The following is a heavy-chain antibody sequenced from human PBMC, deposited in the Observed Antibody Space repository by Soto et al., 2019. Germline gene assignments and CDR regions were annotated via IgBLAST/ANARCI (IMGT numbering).Heavy chain of an antibody. CDR2: VYHTGRT. CDR3: ARDFAYFDS. J-gene: IGHJ4*02. CDR1: GGSLKSGSYS. V-gene: IGHV4-61*01. D-gene: IGHD3-3*01. Sequence: SETLSLTCTVSGGSLKSGSYSWSWIRQPPGKGLEWIGYVYHTGRTSYNPSLKSRVSISMDTSKNRFSLNLDSVTAADTAVYFCARDFAYFDSWGQGTLVTVSS.